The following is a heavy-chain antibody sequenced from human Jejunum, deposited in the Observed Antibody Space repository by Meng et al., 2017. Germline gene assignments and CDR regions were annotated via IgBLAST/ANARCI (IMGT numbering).Heavy chain of an antibody. CDR1: GFTFSGYD. J-gene: IGHJ4*02. CDR2: ASTTGNTK. Sequence: GGSLRLSCAASGFTFSGYDMNWVRQAPGKGLEWVSYASTTGNTKYYADSVKGRFTISRDNAKNTLYLQMNSLRAEDTAVYYCARQPPGNYYRRHFDYWGQGSLVTVSS. D-gene: IGHD1-26*01. CDR3: ARQPPGNYYRRHFDY. V-gene: IGHV3-48*03.